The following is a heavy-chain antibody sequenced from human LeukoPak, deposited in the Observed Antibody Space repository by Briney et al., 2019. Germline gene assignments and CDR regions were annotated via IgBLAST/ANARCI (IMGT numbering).Heavy chain of an antibody. Sequence: GGSLRLSCAASGFTVSSNYMSWVRQAPGKGLDCVSVIYSDDSSYYADSVKGRFTISRDNSKNTVYLQMNSLRAEDTAVYYCARDPSSGWYPKYFQHWGQGTLVTVSS. D-gene: IGHD6-19*01. CDR3: ARDPSSGWYPKYFQH. J-gene: IGHJ1*01. CDR1: GFTVSSNY. V-gene: IGHV3-53*01. CDR2: IYSDDSS.